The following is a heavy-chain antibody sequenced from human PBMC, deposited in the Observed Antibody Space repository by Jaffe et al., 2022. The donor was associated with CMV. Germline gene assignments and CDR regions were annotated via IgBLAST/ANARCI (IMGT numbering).Heavy chain of an antibody. D-gene: IGHD5-12*01. J-gene: IGHJ6*02. Sequence: QVQLVQSGAEVKKPGASVKVSCKASGYTFTGYYMHWVRQAPGQGLEWMGWINPNSGGTNYAQKFQGRVTMTRDTSISTAYMELSRLRSDDTAVYYCARDKVDGLRLYYYYGMDVWGQGTTVTVSS. CDR2: INPNSGGT. CDR3: ARDKVDGLRLYYYYGMDV. CDR1: GYTFTGYY. V-gene: IGHV1-2*02.